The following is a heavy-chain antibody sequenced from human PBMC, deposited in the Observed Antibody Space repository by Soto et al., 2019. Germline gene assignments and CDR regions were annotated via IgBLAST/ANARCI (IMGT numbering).Heavy chain of an antibody. Sequence: QVQLVQSGAEVEKPGSSVKVSCKASGGTFSSYTISWVRQAPGQGLEWMGRIIPILGIANYAQKFQGRVTITADKSTSTAYLELSSLRSEDAAVYCCARERGGWFDPWGQGTLVTVSS. CDR2: IIPILGIA. V-gene: IGHV1-69*08. J-gene: IGHJ5*02. CDR1: GGTFSSYT. D-gene: IGHD3-16*01. CDR3: ARERGGWFDP.